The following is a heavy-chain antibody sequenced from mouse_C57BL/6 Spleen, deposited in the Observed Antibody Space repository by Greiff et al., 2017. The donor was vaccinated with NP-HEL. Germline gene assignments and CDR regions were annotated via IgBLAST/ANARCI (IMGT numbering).Heavy chain of an antibody. J-gene: IGHJ3*01. CDR1: GFTFSDYG. CDR3: ARPYYYGSSYGGFAY. D-gene: IGHD1-1*01. V-gene: IGHV5-17*01. Sequence: EVQGVESGGGLVKPGGSLKLSCAASGFTFSDYGMHWVRQAPEKGLEWVAYISSGSSTIYYADTVKGRFTISRDNAKNTLFLQMTSLRSEDTAMYYGARPYYYGSSYGGFAYWGQGTLVTVSA. CDR2: ISSGSSTI.